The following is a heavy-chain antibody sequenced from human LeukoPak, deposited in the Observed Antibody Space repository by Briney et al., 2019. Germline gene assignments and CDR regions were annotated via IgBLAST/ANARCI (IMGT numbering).Heavy chain of an antibody. Sequence: SETLSLTCTVSGGSISSSSYYWGWIRQPPGKGLEWIGSIYYSGSTYYNPSLKSRVTISVDTSKNQFSLKLSSVTAADTAVYYCARYGFEYGGNSFQFDPWGQGTLVTVSS. CDR3: ARYGFEYGGNSFQFDP. J-gene: IGHJ5*02. V-gene: IGHV4-39*01. D-gene: IGHD4-23*01. CDR1: GGSISSSSYY. CDR2: IYYSGST.